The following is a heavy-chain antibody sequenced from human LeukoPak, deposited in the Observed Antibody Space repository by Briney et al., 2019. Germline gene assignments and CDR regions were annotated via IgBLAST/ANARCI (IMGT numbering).Heavy chain of an antibody. CDR2: ISSGSGYI. V-gene: IGHV3-21*01. J-gene: IGHJ4*02. CDR1: GFSFSSFS. Sequence: GGSLRLSCAASGFSFSSFSMNWVRQAPGKGLEWVSSISSGSGYIYYADSVKGRFTISRDNDKKSLYLQMDSLRGEDTAVYYCARPGGYSGYDSAYWGQGTLVTVSS. CDR3: ARPGGYSGYDSAY. D-gene: IGHD5-12*01.